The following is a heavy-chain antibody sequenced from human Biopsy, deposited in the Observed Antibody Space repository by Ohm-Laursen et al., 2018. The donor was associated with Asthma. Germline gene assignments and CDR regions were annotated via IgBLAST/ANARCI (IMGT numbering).Heavy chain of an antibody. Sequence: SLRLSCAASGSSLDDYAMYWVRQGPGKGLGWVAGFSWISGSSAYADSVRGPFTISRYNAKTSLYLQMTSLEPAYTAMYYCVRDMGAGHNQPTAPSEGYHLYGMDVWGQGTTVTVSS. D-gene: IGHD5-18*01. CDR1: GSSLDDYA. CDR2: FSWISGSS. J-gene: IGHJ6*02. CDR3: VRDMGAGHNQPTAPSEGYHLYGMDV. V-gene: IGHV3-9*01.